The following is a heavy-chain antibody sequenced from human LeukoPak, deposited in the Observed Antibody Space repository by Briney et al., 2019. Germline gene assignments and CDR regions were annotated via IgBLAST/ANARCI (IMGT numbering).Heavy chain of an antibody. CDR1: GFTVSSNY. CDR2: IYSGGST. V-gene: IGHV3-53*01. J-gene: IGHJ5*02. D-gene: IGHD3-10*01. CDR3: ARDLVVRGFDP. Sequence: GGSLRLSCAASGFTVSSNYMSWVRQAPGKGLEWVSVIYSGGSTYYADSVKGRFTISRDNSKNTLYLQMNSLRAEDTAVYYCARDLVVRGFDPWGQGTLVTVSS.